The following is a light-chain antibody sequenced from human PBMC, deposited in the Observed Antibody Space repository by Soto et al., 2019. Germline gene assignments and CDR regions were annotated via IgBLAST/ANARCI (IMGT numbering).Light chain of an antibody. Sequence: TVLTQSPGTLSVSPGERASLSCRASQSVSINLAWYQQKPGQAPRLLIYGASTRATGIPARFSGSGSGTEFTLSINILQSDDFAVYYSQEYDNWPPEGTFGQGTKVEV. CDR3: QEYDNWPPEGT. CDR2: GAS. CDR1: QSVSIN. J-gene: IGKJ1*01. V-gene: IGKV3-15*01.